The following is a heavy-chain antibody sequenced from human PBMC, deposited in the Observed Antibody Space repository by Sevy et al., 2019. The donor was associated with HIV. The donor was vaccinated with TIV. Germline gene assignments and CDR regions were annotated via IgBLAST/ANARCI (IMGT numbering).Heavy chain of an antibody. J-gene: IGHJ4*02. CDR3: ARGPPLADYYDSSSDYFDY. V-gene: IGHV3-33*01. Sequence: GGSLRLSCAASGFTFSSYGMHWVRQAPGKGLEWVAVIWYDGSKKYYADSVKGRFTISRDNSKNTLYLQMNSLRAEDTAVYYCARGPPLADYYDSSSDYFDYWGQGTLVTVSS. CDR1: GFTFSSYG. CDR2: IWYDGSKK. D-gene: IGHD3-22*01.